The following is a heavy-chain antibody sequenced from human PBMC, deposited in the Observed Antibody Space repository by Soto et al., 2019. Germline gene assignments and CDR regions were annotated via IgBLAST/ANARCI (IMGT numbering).Heavy chain of an antibody. J-gene: IGHJ5*02. V-gene: IGHV4-39*01. CDR1: GGSISSSSYY. CDR2: IYYSGST. CDR3: ARRMGYGDYAWFDP. D-gene: IGHD4-17*01. Sequence: SETLSLTCTVSGGSISSSSYYWGWIRQPPGKGLEWIGSIYYSGSTYYNPSLKSRVTISVDTSKNQFSLKLSAVTAADTAVYYCARRMGYGDYAWFDPWGQGTLVTVSS.